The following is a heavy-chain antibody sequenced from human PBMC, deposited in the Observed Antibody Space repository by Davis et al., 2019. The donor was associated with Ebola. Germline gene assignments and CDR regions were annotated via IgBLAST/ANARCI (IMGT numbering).Heavy chain of an antibody. Sequence: HTGGSLRLSCAASGFTFSSYWMHWVRQAPGKGLVWVSRINSDGSSTSYADSVKGRFTISRDNAKNTLYLQMNSLRAEDTAVYYCARAGGYCSGGSCYSSDAFDIWGQGTMVTVSS. CDR2: INSDGSST. V-gene: IGHV3-74*01. D-gene: IGHD2-15*01. J-gene: IGHJ3*02. CDR1: GFTFSSYW. CDR3: ARAGGYCSGGSCYSSDAFDI.